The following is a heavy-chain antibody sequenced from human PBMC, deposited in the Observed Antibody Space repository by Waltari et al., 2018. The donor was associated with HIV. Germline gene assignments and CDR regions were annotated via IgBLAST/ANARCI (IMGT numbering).Heavy chain of an antibody. J-gene: IGHJ4*02. D-gene: IGHD6-19*01. CDR2: VSHTGTDT. CDR3: ARESSVWDF. V-gene: IGHV3-11*01. Sequence: QVQVVESGGGPVKPGGSLRLSCSYSGFTFSDYFMSWIRQTPRKGLEWLAYVSHTGTDTFYADSLRGRFAVSRDNSRNSLYLDLNKLTTEDSGIYYCARESSVWDFWGQGILVTVSS. CDR1: GFTFSDYF.